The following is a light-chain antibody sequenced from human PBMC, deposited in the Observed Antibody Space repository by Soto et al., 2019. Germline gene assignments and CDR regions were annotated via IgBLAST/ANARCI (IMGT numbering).Light chain of an antibody. Sequence: LTQPPSVSGSPGQSVTISCTGTSTDFVSYNRVSWYQQPPGTAPKLIIYEASNRPSGVPDRFSGSKSGNTASLTISGLQAADEADYYCSLYTSENTYVFGTGTKVNVL. CDR3: SLYTSENTYV. CDR1: STDFVSYNR. J-gene: IGLJ1*01. CDR2: EAS. V-gene: IGLV2-18*01.